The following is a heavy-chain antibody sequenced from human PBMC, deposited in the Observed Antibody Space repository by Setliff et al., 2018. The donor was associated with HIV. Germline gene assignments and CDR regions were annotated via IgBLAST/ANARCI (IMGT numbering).Heavy chain of an antibody. V-gene: IGHV1-3*01. CDR2: INCGNGAT. CDR3: ARDRWFGESAPRLLDY. CDR1: GYIYTNYA. D-gene: IGHD3-10*01. J-gene: IGHJ4*02. Sequence: ASVKVSCKASGYIYTNYAIHWVRQAPGQGLEWMGWINCGNGATKYAQNFQDRFTITTDTSASTVYMELRSLRSEDTAVYYCARDRWFGESAPRLLDYWGPGTQVTVSS.